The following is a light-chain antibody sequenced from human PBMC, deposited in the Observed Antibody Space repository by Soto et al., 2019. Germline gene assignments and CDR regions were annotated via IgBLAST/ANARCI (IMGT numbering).Light chain of an antibody. CDR3: QHYDNSPVT. Sequence: EIVLTQSPGTLSLSPGERATLSCRASQSISSSHLAWYQQKPGQAPRLLIYGASSRAICIPDRFSGSGSGTEFTLTISRREPEDFALYHCQHYDNSPVTFGGGTKVEIK. V-gene: IGKV3-20*01. CDR2: GAS. CDR1: QSISSSH. J-gene: IGKJ4*01.